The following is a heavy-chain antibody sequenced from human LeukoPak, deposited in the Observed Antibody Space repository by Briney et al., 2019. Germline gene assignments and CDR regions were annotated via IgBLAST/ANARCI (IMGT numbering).Heavy chain of an antibody. Sequence: GRSLRLSCAASGFTFSSYGMHWVRQAPGKGLEWVAVISYDGSNKYYADSVKGRFTISRDNSKNTLYLQMNSLRAEDTAVYYCAKARGYFDSSGYRYFDYWGQGTLVSVSS. CDR3: AKARGYFDSSGYRYFDY. D-gene: IGHD3-22*01. V-gene: IGHV3-30*18. CDR1: GFTFSSYG. J-gene: IGHJ4*02. CDR2: ISYDGSNK.